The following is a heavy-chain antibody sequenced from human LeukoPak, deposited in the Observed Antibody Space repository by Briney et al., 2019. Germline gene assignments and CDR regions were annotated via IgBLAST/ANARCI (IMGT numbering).Heavy chain of an antibody. CDR3: ARERYSSGWYYNWFDP. J-gene: IGHJ5*02. CDR2: IYYSGST. CDR1: GGSISSGGYY. Sequence: PSQTLSLTCTVSGGSISSGGYYWSWIRQHPGKGLEWIGYIYYSGSTYYNPSLKSRVTISVDTSKNQFSLKPSSVTAADTAVYYCARERYSSGWYYNWFDPWGQGTLVTVSS. D-gene: IGHD6-19*01. V-gene: IGHV4-31*03.